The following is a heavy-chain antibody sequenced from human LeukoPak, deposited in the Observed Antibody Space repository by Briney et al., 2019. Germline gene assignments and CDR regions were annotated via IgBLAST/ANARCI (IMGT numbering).Heavy chain of an antibody. CDR2: ISAYNGST. Sequence: ASGKVSCNASGYTFTSYGISWVRHAPGQGLEWMGLISAYNGSTNYAQKLQGRVTMTTDTSTCIANMELRRLRSHDTAMYYCARESSSTVTTSFDPWGQGTLVTVSS. D-gene: IGHD4-11*01. V-gene: IGHV1-18*01. J-gene: IGHJ5*02. CDR3: ARESSSTVTTSFDP. CDR1: GYTFTSYG.